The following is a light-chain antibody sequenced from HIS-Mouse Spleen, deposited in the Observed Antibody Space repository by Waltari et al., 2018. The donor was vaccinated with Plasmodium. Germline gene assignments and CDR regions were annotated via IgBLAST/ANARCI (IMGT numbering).Light chain of an antibody. Sequence: QSALTQPASVSGSPGQSIPISFPGTRSDVGSYNLFSWYQQHPGKAPKLMIYEGSKRPSGVSNRFSGSKSGNTASLTISGLQAEDEADYYCCSYAGSSTYVFGTGTKVTVL. CDR1: RSDVGSYNL. CDR3: CSYAGSSTYV. V-gene: IGLV2-23*01. CDR2: EGS. J-gene: IGLJ1*01.